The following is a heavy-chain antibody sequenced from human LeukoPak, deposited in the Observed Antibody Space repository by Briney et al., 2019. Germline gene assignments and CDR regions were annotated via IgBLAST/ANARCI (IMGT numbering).Heavy chain of an antibody. Sequence: ASVKVSCKASGYTFTSYYMHWVRQAPGQGLEWMGIINPSGGSTSYAQKFQGRVTMTRDMSTSTVYMELSSLRSEDTAVYYCATGIMIPAGFDYWGQGTLVTVSS. V-gene: IGHV1-46*01. CDR3: ATGIMIPAGFDY. J-gene: IGHJ4*02. D-gene: IGHD3-16*01. CDR1: GYTFTSYY. CDR2: INPSGGST.